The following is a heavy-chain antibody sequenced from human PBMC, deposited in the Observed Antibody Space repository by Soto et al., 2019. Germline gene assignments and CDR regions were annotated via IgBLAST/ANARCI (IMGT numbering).Heavy chain of an antibody. CDR2: MNPNSGNT. D-gene: IGHD3-3*01. J-gene: IGHJ5*02. CDR3: ARGHYDFWSGYVGWFDP. V-gene: IGHV1-8*01. Sequence: SVKVSCKASGYTFTSYDINWVRQATGQGLEWMGWMNPNSGNTGYAQKFQGRVTMTRNTSISTAYMELSSLRSEDTAVYYCARGHYDFWSGYVGWFDPWGQGTLVTVYS. CDR1: GYTFTSYD.